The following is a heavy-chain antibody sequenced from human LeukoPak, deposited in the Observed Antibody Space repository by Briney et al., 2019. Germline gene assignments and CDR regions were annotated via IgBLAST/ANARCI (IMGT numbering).Heavy chain of an antibody. Sequence: PGGSLRLSCAASGFTFSSYSMNWVRQAPGKGLEWVSSISSSSSYIYYADSVKGRFTISRDNAKNSLYLQMNSLRAEDTAVYYCARVPRRSEQQLVHPFDYWGQGTLVTVSS. V-gene: IGHV3-21*01. CDR2: ISSSSSYI. D-gene: IGHD6-13*01. CDR1: GFTFSSYS. CDR3: ARVPRRSEQQLVHPFDY. J-gene: IGHJ4*02.